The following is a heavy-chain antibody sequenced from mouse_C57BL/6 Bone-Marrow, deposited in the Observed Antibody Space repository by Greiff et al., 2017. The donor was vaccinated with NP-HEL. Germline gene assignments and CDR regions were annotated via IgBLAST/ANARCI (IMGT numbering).Heavy chain of an antibody. V-gene: IGHV14-3*01. D-gene: IGHD1-1*01. Sequence: EVQRVESVAELVRPGASVKLSCTASGFNIKNTYMHWVKQRPEQGLEWIGRIDPANGNTKYAPKFQGKATITADTSSNTAYLQLSSLTSEDTAIYYCASPITTVVGGYFDYWGQGTTLTVSS. J-gene: IGHJ2*01. CDR3: ASPITTVVGGYFDY. CDR1: GFNIKNTY. CDR2: IDPANGNT.